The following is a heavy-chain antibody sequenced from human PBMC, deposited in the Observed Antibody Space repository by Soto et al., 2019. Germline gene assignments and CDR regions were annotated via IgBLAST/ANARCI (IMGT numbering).Heavy chain of an antibody. V-gene: IGHV3-21*01. J-gene: IGHJ3*02. D-gene: IGHD3-10*01. CDR2: VSSRSNQI. CDR3: VRVGRGYSFDI. CDR1: GFTFSDFG. Sequence: EVQLVESGGGLVKPGGSLRLSCAASGFTFSDFGMHWVRQAPGKGLEWVSYVSSRSNQIYYADSVQGRFTISRDNAKNSLYLQLNSLRGDDTAVYYCVRVGRGYSFDIWGQGTMVTVSS.